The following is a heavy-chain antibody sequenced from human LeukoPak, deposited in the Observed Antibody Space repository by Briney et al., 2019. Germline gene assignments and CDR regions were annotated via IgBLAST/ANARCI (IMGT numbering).Heavy chain of an antibody. V-gene: IGHV1-46*01. CDR3: ARDRRGSSGGFGEFFDWFDP. CDR1: GYTFTSYY. J-gene: IGHJ5*02. Sequence: ASVKVSCKASGYTFTSYYMHWVRQAPGQGLEWMGIINPSGGSTSYAQKFQGRVTMTRDTSTSTVYMELSSLRSEDTAVYYCARDRRGSSGGFGEFFDWFDPWGQGTLVTVSS. D-gene: IGHD3-10*01. CDR2: INPSGGST.